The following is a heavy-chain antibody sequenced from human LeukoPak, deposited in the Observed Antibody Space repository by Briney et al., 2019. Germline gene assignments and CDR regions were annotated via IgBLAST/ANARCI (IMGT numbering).Heavy chain of an antibody. D-gene: IGHD6-19*01. V-gene: IGHV3-23*01. Sequence: GGSLRLSCAASGFTFSSHAMSWVRQAPGKGLEWVSAISGSGGSTYYADSVKGRFTISRDKSKNTLYLQMNSLRAEDTAVYYCAKGLAVAGHFDYWGQGTRVTVSS. CDR1: GFTFSSHA. J-gene: IGHJ4*02. CDR2: ISGSGGST. CDR3: AKGLAVAGHFDY.